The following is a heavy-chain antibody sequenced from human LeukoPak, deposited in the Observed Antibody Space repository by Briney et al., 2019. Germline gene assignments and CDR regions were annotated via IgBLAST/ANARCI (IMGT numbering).Heavy chain of an antibody. CDR2: VRDKAHSYTT. J-gene: IGHJ4*02. D-gene: IGHD3-22*01. Sequence: PGGSLRLSCAASGFTFSSYAMSWVRQAPGKGLEWVGRVRDKAHSYTTEYAASVKGRFTTSRDDSENSLYLQMNSLKTDDTAVYYCALSLSGGYYAFDYWGQGTLVTVSS. CDR3: ALSLSGGYYAFDY. V-gene: IGHV3-72*01. CDR1: GFTFSSYA.